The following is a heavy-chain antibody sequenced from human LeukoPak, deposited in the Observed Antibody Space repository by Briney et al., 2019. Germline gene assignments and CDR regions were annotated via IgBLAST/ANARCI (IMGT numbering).Heavy chain of an antibody. CDR1: GFTFSSYA. Sequence: GGSLRLSCAASGFTFSSYAMHWVRQAPGKGLEWVAVISYDGSNKYYADSVKGRFTISRDNSKNTLYLQMNSLRAEDTAVYYCARDFENSGPWYYYGMDVWGQGTTVTVSS. CDR2: ISYDGSNK. J-gene: IGHJ6*02. V-gene: IGHV3-30-3*01. D-gene: IGHD5-12*01. CDR3: ARDFENSGPWYYYGMDV.